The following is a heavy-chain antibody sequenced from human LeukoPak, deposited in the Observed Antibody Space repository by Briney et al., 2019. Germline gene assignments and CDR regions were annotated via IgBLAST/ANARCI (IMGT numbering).Heavy chain of an antibody. D-gene: IGHD1-7*01. CDR2: IHYSGST. CDR1: GGSVSGGNYY. Sequence: PSETLSLTCTVSGGSVSGGNYYCSWLRQSPGKGLEWIGYIHYSGSTVYNPSLKSRVTMSIDTSKNQFSLNLSSATAADTAVYYCTRTGSTGGYWGQGTLVTVSS. V-gene: IGHV4-61*01. CDR3: TRTGSTGGY. J-gene: IGHJ4*02.